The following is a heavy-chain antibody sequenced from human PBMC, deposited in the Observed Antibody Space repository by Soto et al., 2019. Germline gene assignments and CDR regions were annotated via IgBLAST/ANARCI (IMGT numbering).Heavy chain of an antibody. CDR1: GFSLSTSGVG. CDR3: AHLAAYYDSSGYVLPRFDP. D-gene: IGHD3-22*01. Sequence: QITLKESGPTLVKPTQTLTLTCTFSGFSLSTSGVGVGWIRQPPGKALEWLALIYWNDDKRYSPSLKSRLTITKDTSKNQVVLTMTHMDPVDTVTHYCAHLAAYYDSSGYVLPRFDPWGQGTLVTVSS. J-gene: IGHJ5*02. CDR2: IYWNDDK. V-gene: IGHV2-5*01.